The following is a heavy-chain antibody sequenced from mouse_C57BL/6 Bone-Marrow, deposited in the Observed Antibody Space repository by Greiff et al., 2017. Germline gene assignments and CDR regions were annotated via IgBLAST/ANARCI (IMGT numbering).Heavy chain of an antibody. V-gene: IGHV1-82*01. J-gene: IGHJ4*01. CDR3: ARDCMDY. CDR1: GYAFSSSW. Sequence: QVQLQQSGPELVKPGASVKISCKASGYAFSSSWMNWVKQRPGKGLEWIGLIYPGDGDTNYNGKFKGKATLTADKSSSTAYMQLSSLTSEDSAVYFCARDCMDYWGQGTSVTVSS. CDR2: IYPGDGDT.